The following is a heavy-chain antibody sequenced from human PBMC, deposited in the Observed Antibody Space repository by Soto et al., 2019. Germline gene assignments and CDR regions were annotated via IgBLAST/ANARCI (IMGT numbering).Heavy chain of an antibody. Sequence: QLQLQESGPGLVKPSETLSLTCTVSGGSISSSSYYWAWVRQSPGKGLEWIGSVYYSGTTYYNPSPKGRVPITGDTSKNQFSLKLSSVTAADTAVFYCARLIHCKTTSCYFDYWGQGTLVTVSS. D-gene: IGHD2-2*01. V-gene: IGHV4-39*01. J-gene: IGHJ4*02. CDR3: ARLIHCKTTSCYFDY. CDR1: GGSISSSSYY. CDR2: VYYSGTT.